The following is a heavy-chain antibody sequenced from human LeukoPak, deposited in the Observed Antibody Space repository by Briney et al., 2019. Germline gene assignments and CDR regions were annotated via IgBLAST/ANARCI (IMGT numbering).Heavy chain of an antibody. CDR3: ARGNELRITIFGEVTLEDYYGMDV. Sequence: SETLSLTCAVYGGSFSGYYWSWIRQSPGKGLEWIGEINHSGSTNYNPSLKSRVTISVDTSKNQFSLKLSSVTAADTAVYYCARGNELRITIFGEVTLEDYYGMDVWGQGTTVTVSS. CDR1: GGSFSGYY. J-gene: IGHJ6*02. D-gene: IGHD3-3*01. CDR2: INHSGST. V-gene: IGHV4-34*01.